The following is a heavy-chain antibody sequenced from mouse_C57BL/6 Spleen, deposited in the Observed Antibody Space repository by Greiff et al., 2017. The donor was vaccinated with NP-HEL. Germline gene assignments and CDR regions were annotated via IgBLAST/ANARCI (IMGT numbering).Heavy chain of an antibody. CDR3: TRGGYGSSYLFDY. CDR2: ISSGGDYI. Sequence: EVKVEESGEGLVKPGGSLKLSCAASGFTFSSYAMSWVRQTPEKRLEWVAYISSGGDYIYYADTVKGRFTISRDNARNTLYLQMSSLKSEDTAMYYCTRGGYGSSYLFDYWGQGTTLTVSS. J-gene: IGHJ2*01. D-gene: IGHD1-1*01. V-gene: IGHV5-9-1*02. CDR1: GFTFSSYA.